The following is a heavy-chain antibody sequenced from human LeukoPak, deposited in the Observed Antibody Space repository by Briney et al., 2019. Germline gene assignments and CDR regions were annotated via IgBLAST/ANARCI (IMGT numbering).Heavy chain of an antibody. J-gene: IGHJ4*02. D-gene: IGHD3-22*01. V-gene: IGHV3-48*04. Sequence: GGSLRLSCAASGFTFSSYAMSWVRQAPGKGLEWISYISSSGSTQYYADSVKGRFTISRDNAKSSLYLQVNSLRAEDTAVYYCAIQMTMIVVVPYFDYWGQGTLVTVSS. CDR1: GFTFSSYA. CDR2: ISSSGSTQ. CDR3: AIQMTMIVVVPYFDY.